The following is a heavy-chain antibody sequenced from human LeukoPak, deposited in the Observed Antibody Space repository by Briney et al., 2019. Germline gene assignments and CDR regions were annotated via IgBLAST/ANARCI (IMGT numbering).Heavy chain of an antibody. V-gene: IGHV4-34*01. J-gene: IGHJ4*02. CDR1: GFTFSSYS. CDR3: ARHRITMIVVVIRDQYFDY. Sequence: PGGSLRLSCAASGFTFSSYSMNWVRQPPGKGLEWIGEINHSGSTNYNPSLKSRVTISVDTSKNQFSLKLSSVTAADTAVYYCARHRITMIVVVIRDQYFDYWGQGTLVTVSS. D-gene: IGHD3-22*01. CDR2: INHSGST.